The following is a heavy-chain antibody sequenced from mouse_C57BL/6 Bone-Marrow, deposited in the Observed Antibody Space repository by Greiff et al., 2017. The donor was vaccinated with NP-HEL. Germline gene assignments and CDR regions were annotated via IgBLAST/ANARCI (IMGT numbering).Heavy chain of an antibody. CDR2: IDPNSGGT. J-gene: IGHJ1*03. CDR3: ARPYDGLYWYFDV. CDR1: GYTFTSYW. V-gene: IGHV1-72*01. Sequence: QVQLQQPGAELVKPGASVKLSCKASGYTFTSYWMHWVKQRPGRGLEWIGRIDPNSGGTKFKSKATLTVDKPSSTAYMQLSSLTSEDSAVYYCARPYDGLYWYFDVWGTGTTVTVSS. D-gene: IGHD2-3*01.